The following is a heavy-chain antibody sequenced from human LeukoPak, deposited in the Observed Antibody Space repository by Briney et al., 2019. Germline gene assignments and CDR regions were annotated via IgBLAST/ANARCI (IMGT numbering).Heavy chain of an antibody. Sequence: GGSLRLSCAASGFTFSSYSMNWVRQAPGKGLEWVSSISSSSSYIYYADSVKGRFTISRDNAKNSLYLQVNSLRAEDTAVYYCARGDSSGFSYGYPSYYFDFWGQGTLVTVSS. J-gene: IGHJ4*02. CDR1: GFTFSSYS. CDR3: ARGDSSGFSYGYPSYYFDF. CDR2: ISSSSSYI. V-gene: IGHV3-21*01. D-gene: IGHD5-18*01.